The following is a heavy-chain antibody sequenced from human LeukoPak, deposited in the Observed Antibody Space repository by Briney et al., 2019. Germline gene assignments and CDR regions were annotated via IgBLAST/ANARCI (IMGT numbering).Heavy chain of an antibody. V-gene: IGHV3-21*01. CDR1: GFTFSSYS. Sequence: PGGSLRLSCAASGFTFSSYSMNWVRQAPGKGLEGVSSISSSSSYIYYADSVKGRFTISRDNAKNSLYLQMNSLRAEDKAVYYCARDFTMVRGVILNWFDPWGQGTLVTVSS. CDR3: ARDFTMVRGVILNWFDP. CDR2: ISSSSSYI. D-gene: IGHD3-10*01. J-gene: IGHJ5*02.